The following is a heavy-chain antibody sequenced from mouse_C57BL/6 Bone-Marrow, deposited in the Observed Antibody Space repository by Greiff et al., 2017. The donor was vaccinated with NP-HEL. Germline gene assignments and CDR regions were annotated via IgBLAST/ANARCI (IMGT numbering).Heavy chain of an antibody. CDR2: INPSTGGT. V-gene: IGHV1-42*01. J-gene: IGHJ3*01. CDR1: GYSFTGYY. D-gene: IGHD1-1*01. CDR3: ARGGYYGSSYVAFAY. Sequence: LVEPGASVKISCKASGYSFTGYYMNWVKQSPEKSLEWIGEINPSTGGTTYNQKFKAKATLTVDKSSSTAYMQLKSLTSEDSAVYYCARGGYYGSSYVAFAYWGQGTLVTVSA.